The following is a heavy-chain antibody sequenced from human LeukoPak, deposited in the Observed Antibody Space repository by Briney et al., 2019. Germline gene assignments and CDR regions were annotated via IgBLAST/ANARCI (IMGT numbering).Heavy chain of an antibody. D-gene: IGHD5-18*01. Sequence: NPSETLSLTCTVSGGSISSSSYYWGWIRQPPGKGLEWIGSIYYSGSTYYNPSLKSRVTISVDTSKNQFSLKLSSVTAADTAVYYCARVGYGYNWFDPWGQGTLVTVSS. CDR1: GGSISSSSYY. J-gene: IGHJ5*02. CDR3: ARVGYGYNWFDP. CDR2: IYYSGST. V-gene: IGHV4-39*01.